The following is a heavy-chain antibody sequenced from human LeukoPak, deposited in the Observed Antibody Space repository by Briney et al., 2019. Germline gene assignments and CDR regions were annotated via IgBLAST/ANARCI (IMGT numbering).Heavy chain of an antibody. CDR3: ARFGTKGVLINTWFDP. V-gene: IGHV4-39*07. CDR1: GGSISSSSYY. D-gene: IGHD3-16*01. Sequence: SETLSLTCTVSGGSISSSSYYWGWIRQPPGKGLEWIGSIYYSGSTNYNPSLKSRVTISVDTSKNQFSLKLSSVTAADTAVYYCARFGTKGVLINTWFDPWGQGTLVTVSS. J-gene: IGHJ5*02. CDR2: IYYSGST.